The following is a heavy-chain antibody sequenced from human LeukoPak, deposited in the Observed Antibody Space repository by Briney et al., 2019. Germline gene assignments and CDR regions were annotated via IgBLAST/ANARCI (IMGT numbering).Heavy chain of an antibody. CDR2: ISSSSSTT. J-gene: IGHJ4*02. CDR3: ARDRGSSFFY. CDR1: GFTFSSYS. Sequence: GGSLRLSCAASGFTFSSYSMNWVRQAPGKGLEWVSYISSSSSTTYYADSVKGRFTGSRDNAKNTLFLQMNSLRAEDTAVFYCARDRGSSFFYWGQGTLVTVSS. V-gene: IGHV3-48*04. D-gene: IGHD3-3*02.